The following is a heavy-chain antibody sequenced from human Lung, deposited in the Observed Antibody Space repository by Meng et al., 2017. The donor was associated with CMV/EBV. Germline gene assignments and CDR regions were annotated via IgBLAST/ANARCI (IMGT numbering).Heavy chain of an antibody. J-gene: IGHJ4*02. CDR1: GFTFDDYG. CDR2: INWNGDST. D-gene: IGHD6-13*01. V-gene: IGHV3-20*01. Sequence: ESXKISXAASGFTFDDYGVSWVRQVPGKGLEWVSGINWNGDSTGYADSVKGRFTISRDNAKNSLYLQMNSLRAEDTALYHCARGGSSSWRQGVFDYWGQGTLVXVSS. CDR3: ARGGSSSWRQGVFDY.